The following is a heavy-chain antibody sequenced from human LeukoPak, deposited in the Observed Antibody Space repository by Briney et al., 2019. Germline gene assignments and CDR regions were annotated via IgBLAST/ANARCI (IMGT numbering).Heavy chain of an antibody. V-gene: IGHV3-15*07. CDR3: TTEIAGDLLWVF. CDR1: GFIFSSHW. CDR2: IKSKTDGGTR. J-gene: IGHJ4*02. Sequence: GGSLRLSCTSSGFIFSSHWMNWVRQAPGKGLEWVGRIKSKTDGGTRDHAAPVKGRFTISRDDSRNTLYLQMNSLKTEDTAVYYCTTEIAGDLLWVFWGQGTLVTVSS. D-gene: IGHD3-16*01.